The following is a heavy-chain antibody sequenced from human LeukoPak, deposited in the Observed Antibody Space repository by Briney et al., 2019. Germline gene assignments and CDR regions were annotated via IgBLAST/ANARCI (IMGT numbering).Heavy chain of an antibody. CDR3: ARRAALRSGYSGFDY. Sequence: SETLSLTCTVSGGSISSHYWSWIRPPPGKGLEWIGYIYYSGSTNYNPSLKSRVTISVDTSKNQFSLKLSSVTAADTAVYYCARRAALRSGYSGFDYWGQGTLVTVSS. CDR1: GGSISSHY. J-gene: IGHJ4*02. CDR2: IYYSGST. D-gene: IGHD3-3*01. V-gene: IGHV4-59*11.